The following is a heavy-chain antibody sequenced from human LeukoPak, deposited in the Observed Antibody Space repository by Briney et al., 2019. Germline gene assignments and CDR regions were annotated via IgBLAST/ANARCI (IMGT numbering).Heavy chain of an antibody. J-gene: IGHJ3*02. CDR1: GFTFSSYG. V-gene: IGHV3-33*01. CDR3: ARERDDAFDI. Sequence: GGSLRLSCAASGFTFSSYGMHWVRQAPGKGLEWVAVIWYDGSDKYYADSAKGRFTISRDNSKNTLYLQMNSLRVEDTAVYYCARERDDAFDIWGQGTMVTVSS. CDR2: IWYDGSDK.